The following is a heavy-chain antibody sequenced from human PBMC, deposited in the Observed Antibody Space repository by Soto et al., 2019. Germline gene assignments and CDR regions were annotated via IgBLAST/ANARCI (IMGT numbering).Heavy chain of an antibody. D-gene: IGHD3-16*01. J-gene: IGHJ4*02. CDR1: GFIFRNYA. CDR2: VSDSGGDT. Sequence: GGSLRLSCTASGFIFRNYAMSWVRQGPGKGLEWVSGVSDSGGDTYYADSVKGRFTISRDNSKNTLYLEMNSLRVEDTAVYYCARDHFGGYGYIDYWGQGTLVTVSS. CDR3: ARDHFGGYGYIDY. V-gene: IGHV3-23*01.